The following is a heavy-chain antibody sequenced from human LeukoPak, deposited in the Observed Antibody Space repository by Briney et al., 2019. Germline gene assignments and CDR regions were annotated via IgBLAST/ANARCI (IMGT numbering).Heavy chain of an antibody. V-gene: IGHV3-66*02. CDR1: GGSFSGYY. D-gene: IGHD1/OR15-1a*01. CDR2: IYSGGAT. Sequence: PSETLSLTCAVYGGSFSGYYWSWVRQAPGKGLEWVSLIYSGGATYYADSAKGRFTISRDNSRNTLYLQMNSLRDEDTALYYCARGITGTNNWFDPWGQGTLVTVSS. CDR3: ARGITGTNNWFDP. J-gene: IGHJ5*02.